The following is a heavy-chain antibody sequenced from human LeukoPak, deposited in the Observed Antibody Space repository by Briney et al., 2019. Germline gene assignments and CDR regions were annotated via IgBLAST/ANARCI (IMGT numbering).Heavy chain of an antibody. J-gene: IGHJ4*02. CDR1: RFSFSTYS. CDR3: GVHPAYTNLRDY. V-gene: IGHV3-33*01. Sequence: GKSLRLSCAASRFSFSTYSMHWVRQAPGKGLEWVAVTWDDGISRTYADSVKGRFTISRDNSHNTLYLEMSSLRAEDTAVYYCGVHPAYTNLRDYWGKGTLVTVSS. CDR2: TWDDGISR. D-gene: IGHD3-16*01.